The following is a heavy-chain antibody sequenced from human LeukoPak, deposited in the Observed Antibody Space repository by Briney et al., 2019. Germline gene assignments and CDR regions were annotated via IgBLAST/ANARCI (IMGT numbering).Heavy chain of an antibody. CDR1: GGSISSGGYA. Sequence: SQTLSLTCAVSGGSISSGGYAWSWIRQPPGKGLEWIGYIYDSGSTHYNPSLKSRVTISVDRSENQFSLKLSSVTAADTAVYYCARYGGSGTYYFDYWGQGTLVTVSS. CDR2: IYDSGST. D-gene: IGHD3-10*01. V-gene: IGHV4-30-2*01. CDR3: ARYGGSGTYYFDY. J-gene: IGHJ4*02.